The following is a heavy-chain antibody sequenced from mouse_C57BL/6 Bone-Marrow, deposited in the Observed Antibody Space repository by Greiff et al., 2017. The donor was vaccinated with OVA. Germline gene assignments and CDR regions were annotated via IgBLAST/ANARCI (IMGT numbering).Heavy chain of an antibody. D-gene: IGHD3-3*01. V-gene: IGHV3-6*01. CDR3: ARRGPIYAMDY. CDR2: ISYDGSN. Sequence: DVQLVESGPGLVKPSQSLSLTCSVTGYSITSGYYWNWIRQFPGNKLEWMGYISYDGSNNYNPSLKNRISITRDTSKNQFFLKLNSVTTEDTATYYCARRGPIYAMDYWGQGTSVTVSS. J-gene: IGHJ4*01. CDR1: GYSITSGYY.